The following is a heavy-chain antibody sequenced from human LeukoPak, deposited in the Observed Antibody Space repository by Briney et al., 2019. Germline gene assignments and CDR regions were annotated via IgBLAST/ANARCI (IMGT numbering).Heavy chain of an antibody. J-gene: IGHJ4*02. V-gene: IGHV3-23*01. CDR1: GFRFSHYG. Sequence: PGGSLRLSCAASGFRFSHYGMSWVRQAPGKGLEWVSGISENGDNTYYADSVKGRFTISRDNSRDTLYLQMNSLRGEVTAVNYCAQGLYYFDYWGQGTLVTVSS. CDR3: AQGLYYFDY. CDR2: ISENGDNT. D-gene: IGHD4/OR15-4a*01.